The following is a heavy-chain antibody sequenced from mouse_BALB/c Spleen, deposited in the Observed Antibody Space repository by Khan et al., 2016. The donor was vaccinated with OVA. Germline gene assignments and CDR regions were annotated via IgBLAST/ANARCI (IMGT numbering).Heavy chain of an antibody. CDR1: GFSLTSYG. D-gene: IGHD2-10*01. V-gene: IGHV2-6-7*01. J-gene: IGHJ4*01. CDR2: IWGYGTT. CDR3: ARAYYGNYREAMDY. Sequence: QVQLKESGPGLVAPSQSLSITCTVSGFSLTSYGVTWVRQPPGKGLEWLGMIWGYGTTDYKSVLKSRLSINKDNSKSQVFLKMNSLQTDDTARYYCARAYYGNYREAMDYWGQGTSVTVSS.